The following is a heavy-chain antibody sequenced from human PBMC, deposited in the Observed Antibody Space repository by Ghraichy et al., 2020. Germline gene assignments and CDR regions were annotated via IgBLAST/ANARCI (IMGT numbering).Heavy chain of an antibody. J-gene: IGHJ5*02. CDR1: GFTFSSYS. D-gene: IGHD3-10*02. Sequence: GGSLRLSCAASGFTFSSYSMNWVRQAPGKGLEWVSYISSSSSTIYYADSVKGRFTISRDNAKNSLYLQMNSLRAEDTAVYYCARYYYVGVGWFDPWGQGTLVTVSS. CDR2: ISSSSSTI. CDR3: ARYYYVGVGWFDP. V-gene: IGHV3-48*04.